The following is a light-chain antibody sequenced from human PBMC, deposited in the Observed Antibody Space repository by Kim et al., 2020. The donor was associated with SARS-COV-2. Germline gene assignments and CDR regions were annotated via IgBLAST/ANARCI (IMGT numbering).Light chain of an antibody. Sequence: QGKTARITCGANNITSKTVNWNEHRPGQLPVLIFYYERDRPSGIPERFSGFNSGNTDTLTISRVEAGDEADYYCKVWDSTNDHPVFGGGTQLTVL. V-gene: IGLV3-21*04. CDR3: KVWDSTNDHPV. CDR1: NITSKT. J-gene: IGLJ2*01. CDR2: YER.